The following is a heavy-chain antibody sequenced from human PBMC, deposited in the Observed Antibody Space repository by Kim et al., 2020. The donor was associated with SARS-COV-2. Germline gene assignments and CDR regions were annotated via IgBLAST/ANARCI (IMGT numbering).Heavy chain of an antibody. Sequence: SEILSLTCTVSGGSISSSSYYWGWIRQPPGKGLEWIGSIYYSGSTYYNPSLKSRVTISVDTSKNQFSLKLSSVTAADTAVYYCASFPPHLYGMDVWGQGTTVTVSS. CDR1: GGSISSSSYY. V-gene: IGHV4-39*01. CDR3: ASFPPHLYGMDV. CDR2: IYYSGST. J-gene: IGHJ6*02.